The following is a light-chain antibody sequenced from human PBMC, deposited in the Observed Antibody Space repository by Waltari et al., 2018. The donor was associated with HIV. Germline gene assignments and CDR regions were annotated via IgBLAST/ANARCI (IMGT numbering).Light chain of an antibody. CDR3: QQYNIDFYT. Sequence: DVRMTQSPSTLSASVGDRVTITCRASQNINSWFAWYQQRPGKAPRLLIHKASNLEFGVPSRFSGGGSGTEFNLTIDSLQPEDFATYYCQQYNIDFYTFGQGTKV. CDR1: QNINSW. J-gene: IGKJ3*01. V-gene: IGKV1-5*03. CDR2: KAS.